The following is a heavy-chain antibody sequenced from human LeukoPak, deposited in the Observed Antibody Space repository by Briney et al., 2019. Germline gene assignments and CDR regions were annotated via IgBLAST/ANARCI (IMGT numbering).Heavy chain of an antibody. J-gene: IGHJ4*02. V-gene: IGHV4-34*01. D-gene: IGHD3-9*01. Sequence: SETLSLTCTVSGGSISGYYWSWIRQPPGKGLEWIGEINHSGSTNYNPSLKSRVTISVDTSKNQFSLKLSSVTAADTAVYYCASYDILTGFDYWGQGTLVTVSS. CDR2: INHSGST. CDR1: GGSISGYY. CDR3: ASYDILTGFDY.